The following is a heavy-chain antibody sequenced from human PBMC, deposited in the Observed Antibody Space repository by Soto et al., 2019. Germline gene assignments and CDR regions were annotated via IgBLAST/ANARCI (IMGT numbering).Heavy chain of an antibody. J-gene: IGHJ4*02. D-gene: IGHD3-3*01. CDR3: ALSYDFWSGSYDY. Sequence: ASVKVSCTASGYIFTNDDISGVRQAPGQGLEWMGWISAYNGNTNSAQKLQGRVTMTTDTSTSTAYMELRSLRSDDTAVYYCALSYDFWSGSYDYWGQGTLVTVSS. CDR1: GYIFTNDD. V-gene: IGHV1-18*01. CDR2: ISAYNGNT.